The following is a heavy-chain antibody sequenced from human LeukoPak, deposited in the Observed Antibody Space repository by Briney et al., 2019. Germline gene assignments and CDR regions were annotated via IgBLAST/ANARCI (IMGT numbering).Heavy chain of an antibody. CDR1: GFTFSSYS. CDR3: ARDRGMIVGATRLGYYHYGMDV. Sequence: PGGSLRLSCAASGFTFSSYSMNWVRQAPGKGLEWVSSISSSRSYIYYADSVKGRFTISRDNAKNSLYLQMNSLRAEDTAVYYCARDRGMIVGATRLGYYHYGMDVWGQGTTVTVSS. V-gene: IGHV3-21*01. J-gene: IGHJ6*02. D-gene: IGHD1-26*01. CDR2: ISSSRSYI.